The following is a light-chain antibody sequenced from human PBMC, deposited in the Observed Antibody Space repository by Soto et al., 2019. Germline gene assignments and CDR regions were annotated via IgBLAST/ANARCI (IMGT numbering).Light chain of an antibody. CDR3: QKYSSVPV. J-gene: IGKJ3*01. CDR2: AAS. CDR1: QDIRNF. V-gene: IGKV1-27*01. Sequence: IQMTQSPTSLSASVGDRVTITCRASQDIRNFVAWYQQKPGKAPKLLIYAASTLQSGVPSRFRGSGSGTDFTLTINSLQPEDVATYSCQKYSSVPVFGPGTKVEIK.